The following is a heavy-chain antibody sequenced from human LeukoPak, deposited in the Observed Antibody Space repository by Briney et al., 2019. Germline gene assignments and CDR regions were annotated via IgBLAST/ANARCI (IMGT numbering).Heavy chain of an antibody. D-gene: IGHD3-10*01. V-gene: IGHV1-2*02. CDR3: ARERILWFGESYYFDY. Sequence: ASVKVSCKASGYTFTGYYMHWVRQAPGQGLEWMGWTNPNSGGTNYAQKFQGRVTMTRDTSISTAYMELSRLRSDDTAVYYCARERILWFGESYYFDYWGQGTLVTVSS. CDR1: GYTFTGYY. J-gene: IGHJ4*02. CDR2: TNPNSGGT.